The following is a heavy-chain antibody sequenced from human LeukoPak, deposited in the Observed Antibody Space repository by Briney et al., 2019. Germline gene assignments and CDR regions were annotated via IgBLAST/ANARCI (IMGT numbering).Heavy chain of an antibody. V-gene: IGHV4-4*09. J-gene: IGHJ3*02. D-gene: IGHD3-10*01. CDR3: ARRFRTSASGILHHDAYDI. Sequence: SETLSLTCTVSGGSITDHFWGWIRHTPGMGLEWIGHIYGSPTYNPSLKSRVTISDDTSENQIFLQMTSVTAADTAIYYCARRFRTSASGILHHDAYDIWGPGTEIIVSS. CDR1: GGSITDHF. CDR2: IYGSP.